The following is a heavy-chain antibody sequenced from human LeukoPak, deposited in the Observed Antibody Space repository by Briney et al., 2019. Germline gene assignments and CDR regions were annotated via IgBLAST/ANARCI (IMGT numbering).Heavy chain of an antibody. J-gene: IGHJ4*02. Sequence: GGSLRLSCAASGFIFSTYVMSWVRQAPGKGLEWVSAISGSGGSTYYADSVKGRFTISRDNSKNTLYLQMNSLRAEDTAVYYCAKGQLELRPFDYWGQGTLVTVSS. CDR1: GFIFSTYV. V-gene: IGHV3-23*01. CDR2: ISGSGGST. CDR3: AKGQLELRPFDY. D-gene: IGHD1-7*01.